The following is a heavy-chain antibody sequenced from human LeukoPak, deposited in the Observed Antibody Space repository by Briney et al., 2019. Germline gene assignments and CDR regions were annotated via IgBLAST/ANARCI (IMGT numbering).Heavy chain of an antibody. CDR3: AKSRGIYDSSGWRTFDY. V-gene: IGHV3-23*01. Sequence: TGGSLRLSCAASGFTFNIYTMTWVRQAPGKGLEWVSIISADSDSTYYADSVKGRFTISRDNSKDTLYLQMNSLRAEDTAIYYCAKSRGIYDSSGWRTFDYWGQGTLVTVSS. CDR2: ISADSDST. D-gene: IGHD6-19*01. CDR1: GFTFNIYT. J-gene: IGHJ4*02.